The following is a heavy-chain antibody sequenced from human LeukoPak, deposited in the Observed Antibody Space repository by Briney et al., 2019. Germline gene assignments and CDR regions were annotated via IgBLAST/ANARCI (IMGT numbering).Heavy chain of an antibody. CDR1: GFSFSSYG. D-gene: IGHD2-15*01. J-gene: IGHJ4*02. CDR3: ARAGPGYCSGGSCYPPSY. Sequence: GGSLRLSCAASGFSFSSYGMHWVRQAPGKGLEWVAVISYDGSNKYYADSVKGRFTISRDNSKNTLYLQMNSLRAEDTAVYYCARAGPGYCSGGSCYPPSYWGQGTLVTVSS. CDR2: ISYDGSNK. V-gene: IGHV3-30*03.